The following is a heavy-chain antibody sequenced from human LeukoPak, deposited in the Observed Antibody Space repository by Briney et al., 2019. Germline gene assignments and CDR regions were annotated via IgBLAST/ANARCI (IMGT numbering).Heavy chain of an antibody. CDR1: GYTFTSYD. CDR2: MNPNSGNT. Sequence: ASVKVSCKASGYTFTSYDINWVRQATGQGLEWMGWMNPNSGNTGYAQKFQGRVTMTRNTSISTAYMELSSLRSEDTAVYYCARYDFWSGYLDYWGQGTLVTVSS. D-gene: IGHD3-3*01. CDR3: ARYDFWSGYLDY. J-gene: IGHJ4*02. V-gene: IGHV1-8*01.